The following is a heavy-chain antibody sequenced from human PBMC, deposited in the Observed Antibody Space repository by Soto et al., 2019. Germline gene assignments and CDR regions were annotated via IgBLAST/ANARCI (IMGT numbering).Heavy chain of an antibody. D-gene: IGHD3-3*02. CDR1: GGTFSTSA. CDR3: ARDKDRPQLGGNYYYILDV. V-gene: IGHV1-69*12. CDR2: IMPIFATP. Sequence: QVQLMQSGAEVKKPGSSVKVSCKASGGTFSTSAISWVRQAPGEGLEWVGGIMPIFATPDYAQKFQGRVTISADESTATAYLELTTLTTDDTAVYCCARDKDRPQLGGNYYYILDVWGQGTAITVSS. J-gene: IGHJ6*02.